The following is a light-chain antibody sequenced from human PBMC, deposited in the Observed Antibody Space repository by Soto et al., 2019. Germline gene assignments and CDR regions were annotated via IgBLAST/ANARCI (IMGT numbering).Light chain of an antibody. CDR3: CSYAGSSTPVV. Sequence: SVLTQPASVSGSPGQSITISCTGTSSDVGSYNLVSWYQQHPGKAPKLMIYEGSKRPSGVSNRFSGSKSGNTASLTISGLQAEDEADYYCCSYAGSSTPVVFGGGTKLTVL. CDR1: SSDVGSYNL. J-gene: IGLJ2*01. CDR2: EGS. V-gene: IGLV2-23*01.